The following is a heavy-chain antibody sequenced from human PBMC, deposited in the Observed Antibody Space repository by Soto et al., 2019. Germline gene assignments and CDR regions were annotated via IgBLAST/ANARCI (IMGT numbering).Heavy chain of an antibody. Sequence: SVKVSCKASGYTFTYRYLHWVRQAPGQALEWMGWITPFNGNTNYAQKFQDRVTITRDRSMSTAYMELSSLRSEDTDMYYCARLLSSGRADDAFDIWGQGTMVTVSS. CDR1: GYTFTYRY. V-gene: IGHV1-45*02. D-gene: IGHD6-19*01. CDR3: ARLLSSGRADDAFDI. CDR2: ITPFNGNT. J-gene: IGHJ3*02.